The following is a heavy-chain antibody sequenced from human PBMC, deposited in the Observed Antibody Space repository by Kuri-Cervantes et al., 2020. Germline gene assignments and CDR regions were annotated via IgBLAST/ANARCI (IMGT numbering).Heavy chain of an antibody. CDR1: GFTFNNYA. CDR2: ISWNGGTI. V-gene: IGHV3-9*01. CDR3: AKGFLAVTMTSIDY. D-gene: IGHD4-17*01. Sequence: GGSLRLSCAASGFTFNNYAMQWVRQRTGEGLEWVSGISWNGGTIGYADSVKGRFTISRDNAKNSLYLQMNSLRAEDTALYYCAKGFLAVTMTSIDYWGQGTLVTVSS. J-gene: IGHJ4*02.